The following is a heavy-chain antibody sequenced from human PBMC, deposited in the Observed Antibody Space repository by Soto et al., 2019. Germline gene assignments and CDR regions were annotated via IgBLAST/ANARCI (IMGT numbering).Heavy chain of an antibody. CDR3: ARGVDSWSGYLF. CDR2: LHHSGRT. Sequence: PSETLSLTCALYGGSFYAYYWSWVRQSPGKGLEWIGELHHSGRTKQNPCLKSRVCLSVDTSTKPFSLRLTSVTAADRGVYYCARGVDSWSGYLFWGQGTPVTSPQ. V-gene: IGHV4-34*01. D-gene: IGHD3-3*01. CDR1: GGSFYAYY. J-gene: IGHJ4*02.